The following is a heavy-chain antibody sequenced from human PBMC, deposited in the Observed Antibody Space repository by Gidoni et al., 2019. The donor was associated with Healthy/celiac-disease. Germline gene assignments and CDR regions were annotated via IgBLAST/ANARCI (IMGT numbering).Heavy chain of an antibody. Sequence: QVQLQQWGAGLLKPSATLSLTCAVYGGSFSGYYWSWIRQTPGKGLEWIGEINHSGSTNYNPSLKRRVTISVDTSKNQFSLKLSSVPAADTAVYYCARGRAGTILYAYYFDYWGQGTLVTVSS. CDR1: GGSFSGYY. J-gene: IGHJ4*02. CDR3: ARGRAGTILYAYYFDY. D-gene: IGHD1-7*01. V-gene: IGHV4-34*01. CDR2: INHSGST.